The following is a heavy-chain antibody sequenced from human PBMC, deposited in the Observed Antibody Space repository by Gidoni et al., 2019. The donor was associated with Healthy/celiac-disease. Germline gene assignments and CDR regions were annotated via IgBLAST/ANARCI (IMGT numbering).Heavy chain of an antibody. J-gene: IGHJ5*02. CDR1: GYTFTRYY. V-gene: IGHV1-2*04. D-gene: IGHD3-22*01. CDR2: INPNSGGT. Sequence: QVQLVQSGAEVKKPGASVKVSCTASGYTFTRYYMHWVRQAPGQGLEWMGWINPNSGGTNYAQKFQGWVTMTRDTSISTAYMELSRLRSDDTAVYYCARGPEYYYDAGPTFDPWGQGTLVTVSS. CDR3: ARGPEYYYDAGPTFDP.